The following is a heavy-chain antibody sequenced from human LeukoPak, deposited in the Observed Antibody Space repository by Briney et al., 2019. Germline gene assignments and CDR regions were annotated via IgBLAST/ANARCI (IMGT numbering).Heavy chain of an antibody. V-gene: IGHV4-4*07. CDR2: IYTSGST. Sequence: SETLSLTCTVSGGSISNYYWSWIRQPAGKGLEWIGRIYTSGSTNYNPSLKSRVTMSVDTSKNQFSLKLSSVTAADTAVYYCARVDYGDYVAENWFDPWGQGTLVTVSS. CDR3: ARVDYGDYVAENWFDP. J-gene: IGHJ5*02. CDR1: GGSISNYY. D-gene: IGHD4-17*01.